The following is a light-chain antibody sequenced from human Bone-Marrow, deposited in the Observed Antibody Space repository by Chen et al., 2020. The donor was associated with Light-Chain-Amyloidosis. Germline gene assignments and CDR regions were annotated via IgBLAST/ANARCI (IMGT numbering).Light chain of an antibody. CDR2: END. V-gene: IGLV6-57*03. CDR3: QSYATNTWI. J-gene: IGLJ3*02. CDR1: SGDIATNY. Sequence: NFILTQDHSVSESPGKTVTISCTRSSGDIATNYVQWYQQRPGSAPTTVIYENDLRPAGVPDRFSGSIDNSSNAASLTISGLETEDEADYYCQSYATNTWIFGGWTHLTVL.